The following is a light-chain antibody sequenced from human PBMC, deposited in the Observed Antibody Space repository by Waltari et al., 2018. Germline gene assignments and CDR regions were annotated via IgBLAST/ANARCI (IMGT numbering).Light chain of an antibody. CDR3: QQYYDLPLT. J-gene: IGKJ4*01. CDR2: DAS. Sequence: DIQMTLSPSSLSASVGDIVSITCQASQDIRNFLNWFQLKPGKSPKVLIYDASNLETGVPARFSGRKSGTEFTLTISGLQPEDFATYFCQQYYDLPLTFGGGTKVEI. CDR1: QDIRNF. V-gene: IGKV1-33*01.